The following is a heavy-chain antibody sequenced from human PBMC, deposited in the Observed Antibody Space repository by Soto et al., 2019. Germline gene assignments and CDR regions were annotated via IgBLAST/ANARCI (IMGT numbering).Heavy chain of an antibody. Sequence: SETLSLTCAVSGYSISSGYYWGWIRQPPGKGLEWIGSIYHSGSTYYNPSLKSRVTISVDTSKNQFSLKLSSVTAADTAVYYCASGYSLGNWGQGTLVTVPQ. CDR3: ASGYSLGN. J-gene: IGHJ4*02. D-gene: IGHD5-18*01. CDR2: IYHSGST. V-gene: IGHV4-38-2*01. CDR1: GYSISSGYY.